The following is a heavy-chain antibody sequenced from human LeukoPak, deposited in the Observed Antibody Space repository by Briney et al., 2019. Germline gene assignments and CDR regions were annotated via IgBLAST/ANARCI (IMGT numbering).Heavy chain of an antibody. V-gene: IGHV4-4*09. CDR3: ARTGSSSYGAYYYYYMGV. CDR2: IYSSGST. D-gene: IGHD6-6*01. CDR1: GGSISSYY. Sequence: SETLSLTCTVSGGSISSYYWSWIRQPPGKGLEWIGYIYSSGSTDYSPSLKSRVTISVDTSKNQFSLNLTSVTAADTAVYYCARTGSSSYGAYYYYYMGVWGKGTTVTVSS. J-gene: IGHJ6*03.